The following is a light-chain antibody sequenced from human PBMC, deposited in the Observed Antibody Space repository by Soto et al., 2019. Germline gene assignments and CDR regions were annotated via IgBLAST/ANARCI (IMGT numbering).Light chain of an antibody. V-gene: IGLV1-44*01. CDR1: SSNIGSNT. CDR2: SNN. Sequence: QSVLTQPPSASGTPGQRVTISCSGSSSNIGSNTVNWYQQLPGTAPKLLIYSNNQRPSGVPDRFFGSKSGTSASLAISGLQSEDEADYYCAAWDDSLNVWVFGGGTKLTVL. J-gene: IGLJ3*02. CDR3: AAWDDSLNVWV.